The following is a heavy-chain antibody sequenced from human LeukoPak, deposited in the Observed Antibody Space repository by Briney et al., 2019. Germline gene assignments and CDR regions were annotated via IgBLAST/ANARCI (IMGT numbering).Heavy chain of an antibody. CDR3: VRLVVTEYYFDY. CDR2: IYYSGST. J-gene: IGHJ4*02. Sequence: SETLSLTCTVSGGSISSSSYYWGWIRQPPGKGLEWIGSIYYSGSTYYNPSLKSRVTISVDTSKNQFSLKLSSVTAADTAVYYCVRLVVTEYYFDYWGQGTLVTVSS. CDR1: GGSISSSSYY. D-gene: IGHD2-2*01. V-gene: IGHV4-39*01.